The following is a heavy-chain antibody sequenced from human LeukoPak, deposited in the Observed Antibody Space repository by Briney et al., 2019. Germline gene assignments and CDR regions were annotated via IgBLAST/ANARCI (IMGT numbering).Heavy chain of an antibody. Sequence: GGSLRLSCAASGFTFSSYGMHWVRQAPGKGLEWVANIKQDGSEKYYVDSVKGRFTISRDNAKNSLYLQMNSLRAEDTAVYYCARVRRFLEWLSARDYYYYMDVWGKGTTVTVSS. D-gene: IGHD3-3*01. V-gene: IGHV3-7*01. CDR3: ARVRRFLEWLSARDYYYYMDV. J-gene: IGHJ6*03. CDR2: IKQDGSEK. CDR1: GFTFSSYG.